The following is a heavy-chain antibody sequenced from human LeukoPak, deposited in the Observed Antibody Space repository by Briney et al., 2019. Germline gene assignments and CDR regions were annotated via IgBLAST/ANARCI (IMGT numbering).Heavy chain of an antibody. CDR2: IYTSGST. D-gene: IGHD5-12*01. Sequence: SQTLSLTCTVSGGSISSGSYFWSWIRQPAGKGLEWIGRIYTSGSTNYNPSLKSRVTISVDTSKNQFSLKLSSVTAADTAVYYCARVVYSGYDFRGAMDVWGKGTTVTVSS. CDR3: ARVVYSGYDFRGAMDV. V-gene: IGHV4-61*02. CDR1: GGSISSGSYF. J-gene: IGHJ6*03.